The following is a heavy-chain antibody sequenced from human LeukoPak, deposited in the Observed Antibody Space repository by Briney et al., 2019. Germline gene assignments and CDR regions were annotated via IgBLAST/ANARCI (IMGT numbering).Heavy chain of an antibody. Sequence: PSETLSLTCAVYGGSFSGYYWSWIRQPPGKGLEWIGEINHSGSTNYNPSLKSRVTISVDTSKNQFSLKLSSVTAADTAVYYCARSRRGGEVRGVITNPSKYYYYYYYMDVWGKGTTVTVSS. V-gene: IGHV4-34*01. CDR3: ARSRRGGEVRGVITNPSKYYYYYYYMDV. D-gene: IGHD3-10*01. CDR1: GGSFSGYY. J-gene: IGHJ6*03. CDR2: INHSGST.